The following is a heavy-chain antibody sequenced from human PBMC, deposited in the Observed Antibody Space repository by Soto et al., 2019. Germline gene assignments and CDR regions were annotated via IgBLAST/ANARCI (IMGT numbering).Heavy chain of an antibody. CDR1: GGSISSGGYY. D-gene: IGHD2-2*02. Sequence: QVQLQESGPGLVKPSQTLSLTCTVSGGSISSGGYYWSWIRQHPGKGLEWIGYIYYSGSTYYNPSLKSRVTISVDTSKNQFSLQLSSVTAADTAVYYCARGEAAAAIPLDYWGQGTLVTVSS. CDR3: ARGEAAAAIPLDY. J-gene: IGHJ4*02. CDR2: IYYSGST. V-gene: IGHV4-31*03.